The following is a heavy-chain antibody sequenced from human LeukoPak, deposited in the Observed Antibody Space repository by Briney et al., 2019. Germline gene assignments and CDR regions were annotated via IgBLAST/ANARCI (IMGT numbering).Heavy chain of an antibody. CDR2: ISWNSGSI. CDR1: GFAFSSYA. D-gene: IGHD2-21*02. V-gene: IGHV3-9*01. J-gene: IGHJ3*02. CDR3: AKNACGGDCHVAFDI. Sequence: GGSLRLSCAASGFAFSSYAMSWVRQAPGKGLEWVSGISWNSGSIGYADSVKGRFTISRDNAKNSLYLQMNSLRAEDTALYYCAKNACGGDCHVAFDIWGQGTMVTVSS.